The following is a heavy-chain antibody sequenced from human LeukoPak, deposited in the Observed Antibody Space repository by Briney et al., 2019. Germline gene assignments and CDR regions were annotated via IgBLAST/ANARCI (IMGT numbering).Heavy chain of an antibody. V-gene: IGHV3-23*01. CDR1: GFTFSNYA. CDR2: ISVSGGST. D-gene: IGHD3-16*02. Sequence: GGSLRLSCAASGFTFSNYAMSWVRQAPGMGLEWVSGISVSGGSTYYADSVRGRFTISRDNSKNTLYLQMNSLRAEDTAVYYCAKSVITFGGVIGKFDYWGQGTLVTVSS. J-gene: IGHJ4*02. CDR3: AKSVITFGGVIGKFDY.